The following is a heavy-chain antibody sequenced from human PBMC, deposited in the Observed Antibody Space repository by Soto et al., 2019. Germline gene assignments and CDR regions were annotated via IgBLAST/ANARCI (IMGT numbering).Heavy chain of an antibody. D-gene: IGHD6-19*01. J-gene: IGHJ4*02. CDR2: IYWDDDK. Sequence: QITLKESGPTLVKPTQTLTLTCTFSGFSLSSTRMAVGWIRQPPGKALEWLALIYWDDDKRYSPFLKSRLTITKDTSKIQVVLTMSIMDPVDTARYYCAQIVVAGLGYYFDYWGQGTLVTVSS. CDR3: AQIVVAGLGYYFDY. CDR1: GFSLSSTRMA. V-gene: IGHV2-5*02.